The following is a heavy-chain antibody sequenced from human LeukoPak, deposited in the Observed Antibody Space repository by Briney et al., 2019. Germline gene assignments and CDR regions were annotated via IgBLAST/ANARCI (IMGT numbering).Heavy chain of an antibody. CDR3: ARDRREYSSGWYVGYYYYYMDV. Sequence: PSETLSLTCAVYGGSFSGYYWSWIRQPPGKGLEWIGEINHSGSTNYNPSLKSRVTISVDTSKNQFSLKLSSVTAADTAVYYCARDRREYSSGWYVGYYYYYMDVWGKGTTVTISS. D-gene: IGHD6-19*01. CDR1: GGSFSGYY. CDR2: INHSGST. V-gene: IGHV4-34*01. J-gene: IGHJ6*03.